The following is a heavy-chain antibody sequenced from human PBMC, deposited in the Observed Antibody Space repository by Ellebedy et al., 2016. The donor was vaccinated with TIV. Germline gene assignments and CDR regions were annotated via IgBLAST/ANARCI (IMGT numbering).Heavy chain of an antibody. CDR2: IIPILGIA. J-gene: IGHJ4*02. V-gene: IGHV1-69*04. CDR1: GGTFSSYA. CDR3: AREAYGGNPKIDY. Sequence: SVKVSXXASGGTFSSYAISWVRQAPGQGLEWMGRIIPILGIANYAQKFQGRVTITADKSTSTAYMELSSLRSEDTAVYYCAREAYGGNPKIDYWGQGTLVTVSS. D-gene: IGHD4-23*01.